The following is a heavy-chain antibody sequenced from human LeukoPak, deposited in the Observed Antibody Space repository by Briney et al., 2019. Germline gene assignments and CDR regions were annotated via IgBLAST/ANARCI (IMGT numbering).Heavy chain of an antibody. CDR3: ARGDSSDH. CDR1: GCTFSSYA. J-gene: IGHJ4*02. D-gene: IGHD2-21*01. Sequence: SVKVSCKASGCTFSSYAITWVRQAPGQGLEWMGTIIPILGIPNYAQKFQGRVTITADKSTSTAYLELGSLRSEDTAVYYRARGDSSDHWGQGTLVTVSS. V-gene: IGHV1-69*04. CDR2: IIPILGIP.